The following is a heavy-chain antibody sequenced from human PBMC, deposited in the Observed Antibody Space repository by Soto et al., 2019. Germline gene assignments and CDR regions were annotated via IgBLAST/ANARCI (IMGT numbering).Heavy chain of an antibody. V-gene: IGHV1-58*01. D-gene: IGHD1-26*01. CDR1: GFTFTSSS. CDR2: IVVGSGNT. Sequence: GASVNVSCKASGFTFTSSSVQWVRQARGQRLECIGWIVVGSGNTNYAQKFQERVTITRDMSTSTAYMELSSLRSEDTAVYYCAADLWDRDAFDIWGQGTMVTVSS. CDR3: AADLWDRDAFDI. J-gene: IGHJ3*02.